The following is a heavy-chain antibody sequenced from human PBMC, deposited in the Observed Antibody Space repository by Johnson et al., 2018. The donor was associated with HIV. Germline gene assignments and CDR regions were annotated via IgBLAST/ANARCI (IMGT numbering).Heavy chain of an antibody. CDR1: GFTVSNNY. Sequence: VQLVESGGGVVQPGRSLRLSCAASGFTVSNNYMSWVRQAPGKGLEWVSFIYSGGRTYYADSVKGRFTISRDNSKNTLYLQMNSLRAEDTAVYYCARDKVGVSAFDIWGQGTMVTVSS. V-gene: IGHV3-53*01. D-gene: IGHD3-16*01. J-gene: IGHJ3*02. CDR3: ARDKVGVSAFDI. CDR2: IYSGGRT.